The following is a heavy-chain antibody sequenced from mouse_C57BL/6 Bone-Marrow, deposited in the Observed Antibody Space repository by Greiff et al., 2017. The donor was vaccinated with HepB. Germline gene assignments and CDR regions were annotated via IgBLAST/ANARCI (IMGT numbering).Heavy chain of an antibody. J-gene: IGHJ2*01. CDR3: ARDAPMVGYFDY. D-gene: IGHD2-2*01. CDR1: GFTFSDFY. Sequence: EVKVVESGGGLVQSGRSLRLSCATSGFTFSDFYMEWVRQAPGKGLEWIAASRNKANDYTTEYSASVKGRFIVSRDTSQSILYLQMNALRAEDTAIYYCARDAPMVGYFDYWGQGTTLTVSS. CDR2: SRNKANDYTT. V-gene: IGHV7-1*01.